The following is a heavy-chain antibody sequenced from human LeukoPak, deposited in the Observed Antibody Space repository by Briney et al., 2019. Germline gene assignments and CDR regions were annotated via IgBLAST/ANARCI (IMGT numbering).Heavy chain of an antibody. V-gene: IGHV3-23*01. CDR2: ISGSGGST. J-gene: IGHJ3*02. Sequence: AGGSLRLSCAASGFTFSSYAMSWVRQSPGKGLEWVSAISGSGGSTYYADSVKGRFTISRDNSKNTLYLQMNSLRAEDTAVYYCAKSSFDFWSGYFPGAFDIWGQGTMVTVSS. CDR1: GFTFSSYA. D-gene: IGHD3-3*01. CDR3: AKSSFDFWSGYFPGAFDI.